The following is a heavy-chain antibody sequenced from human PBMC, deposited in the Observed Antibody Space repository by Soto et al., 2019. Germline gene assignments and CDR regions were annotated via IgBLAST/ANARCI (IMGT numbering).Heavy chain of an antibody. Sequence: PGGSLRLSCAASGFTFSSYSMNWVRQAPGKGLEWVLYISSSSSTIYYADSVKGRFTISRDNAKNSLYLQMNSLRDEDTAVYYCARDPPGTAMVLYYYYYGMDVWGQGTTVTVSS. CDR2: ISSSSSTI. V-gene: IGHV3-48*02. CDR3: ARDPPGTAMVLYYYYYGMDV. J-gene: IGHJ6*02. D-gene: IGHD5-18*01. CDR1: GFTFSSYS.